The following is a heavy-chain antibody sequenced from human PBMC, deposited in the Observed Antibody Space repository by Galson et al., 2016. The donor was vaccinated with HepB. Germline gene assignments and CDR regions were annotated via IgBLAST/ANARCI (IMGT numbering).Heavy chain of an antibody. V-gene: IGHV4-59*01. CDR2: IFFSGST. J-gene: IGHJ5*02. CDR1: GGSISTYY. CDR3: ARDGADYGTFDP. D-gene: IGHD4-17*01. Sequence: SETLSLTCTVSGGSISTYYWSWIRQPPGKGLEWIGYIFFSGSTNYNPSLKGRATVSVDTSKNQFSLSLRSVTAADTAVYFCARDGADYGTFDPWGQGTLVTVSS.